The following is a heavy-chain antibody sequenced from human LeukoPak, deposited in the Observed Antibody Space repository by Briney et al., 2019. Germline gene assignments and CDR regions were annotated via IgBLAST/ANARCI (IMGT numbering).Heavy chain of an antibody. CDR1: GGAISSGGYS. CDR3: ASSTYYYGSGSFGYWFDP. Sequence: SETLSLTCAVSGGAISSGGYSWSWIRQPRGKGLEWIGYIYHSGSTYYNPSLKSRVTISVDRSSNQFYLKLSSVTAADTAVYYCASSTYYYGSGSFGYWFDPWGQGTLVTVSS. V-gene: IGHV4-30-2*01. CDR2: IYHSGST. J-gene: IGHJ5*02. D-gene: IGHD3-10*01.